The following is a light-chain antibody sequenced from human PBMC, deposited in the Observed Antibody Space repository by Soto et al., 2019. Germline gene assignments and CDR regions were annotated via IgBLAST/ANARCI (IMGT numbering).Light chain of an antibody. V-gene: IGLV2-14*01. Sequence: QSVLTQPASVSGSPGQSITISCTATSSDVGSFNYVSWYQHHPGKAPKLMIYEVTSRPSGVSNRFSGSKSGNTASLTISGLQAEDEADYYCVSYATSTTLYVFGSGTKVT. CDR1: SSDVGSFNY. CDR2: EVT. J-gene: IGLJ1*01. CDR3: VSYATSTTLYV.